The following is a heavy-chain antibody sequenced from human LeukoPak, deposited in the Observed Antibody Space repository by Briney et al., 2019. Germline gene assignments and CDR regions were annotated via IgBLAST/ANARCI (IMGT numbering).Heavy chain of an antibody. J-gene: IGHJ6*03. CDR1: DFSISRGYY. Sequence: SETLSLTCTVSDFSISRGYYWGWIRQPPGKGLECIGTIYHSGTTYYNPSLKSRVTISVDTSKNQFSLKLSSVTAADTAVYYCARGRRSIVVVPAARRGYYYMDVWGNGTTVTVSS. D-gene: IGHD2-2*01. CDR3: ARGRRSIVVVPAARRGYYYMDV. CDR2: IYHSGTT. V-gene: IGHV4-38-2*02.